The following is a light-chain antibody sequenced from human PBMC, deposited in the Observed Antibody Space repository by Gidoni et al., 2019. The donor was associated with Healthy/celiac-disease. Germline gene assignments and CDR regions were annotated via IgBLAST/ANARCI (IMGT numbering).Light chain of an antibody. V-gene: IGKV1-39*01. CDR2: AAS. CDR1: QSISTY. CDR3: QQSYSTPIFT. Sequence: DIQMTKSPSSLSASVGDRVPIPCRASQSISTYLNWYQQKPGKAPKLLIYAASSLQSGVPSRFSGNGSGTDFTLTISSLQPEDCATYYCQQSYSTPIFTFGPGTKVEIK. J-gene: IGKJ3*01.